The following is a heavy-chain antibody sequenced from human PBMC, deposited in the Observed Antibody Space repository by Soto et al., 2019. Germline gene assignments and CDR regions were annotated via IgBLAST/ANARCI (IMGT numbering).Heavy chain of an antibody. D-gene: IGHD6-6*01. V-gene: IGHV3-73*02. J-gene: IGHJ4*02. Sequence: EVQLVESGGGLVQPGGSLKLSCAASGFTFSGSAMHWVRQASGKGLEWVGRIRSKANSYATAYAASVKGRFTISRDDSKNTAYLQMNSLKTEDTAVYYCTGTIELQYSSSRGRYYWGQGTLVTVSS. CDR3: TGTIELQYSSSRGRYY. CDR1: GFTFSGSA. CDR2: IRSKANSYAT.